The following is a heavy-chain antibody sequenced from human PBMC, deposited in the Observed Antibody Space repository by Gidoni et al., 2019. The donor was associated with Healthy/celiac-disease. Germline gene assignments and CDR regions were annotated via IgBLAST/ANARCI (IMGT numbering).Heavy chain of an antibody. CDR2: IIPIFGTA. CDR1: GGTFSSYA. CDR3: ARDTGLSGHYLRDAFDI. D-gene: IGHD3-22*01. Sequence: QVQLVQSGAEVKKPGSSVKVSCKASGGTFSSYAISWVRQAPGQGLEWMGGIIPIFGTANYAQKFQGRVTITADKSTSTAYMELSSLRSEDTAVYYCARDTGLSGHYLRDAFDIWGQGTMVTVSS. V-gene: IGHV1-69*06. J-gene: IGHJ3*02.